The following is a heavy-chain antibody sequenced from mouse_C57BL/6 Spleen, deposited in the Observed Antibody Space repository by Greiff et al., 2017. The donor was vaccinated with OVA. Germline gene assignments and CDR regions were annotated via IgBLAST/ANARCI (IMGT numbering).Heavy chain of an antibody. CDR1: GYTFTDYE. J-gene: IGHJ2*01. D-gene: IGHD2-4*01. V-gene: IGHV1-15*01. CDR3: TRHDYGYFDY. Sequence: QVQLQQSGAELVRPGASVTLSCKASGYTFTDYEMHWVRQTPVHGLEWIGAIDHETGGTAYNQKFKGKAILTAAKSSSTAYMELRSLTSEGSAVYYCTRHDYGYFDYWGQGTTLTVSA. CDR2: IDHETGGT.